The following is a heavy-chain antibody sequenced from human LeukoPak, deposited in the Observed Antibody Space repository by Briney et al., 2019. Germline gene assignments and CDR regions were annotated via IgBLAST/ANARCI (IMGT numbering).Heavy chain of an antibody. D-gene: IGHD3-3*01. V-gene: IGHV4-59*01. CDR2: IYYSGST. Sequence: PSETLSLTCTVSGGSLSSYYWSWIRQPPGKGLEWIGYIYYSGSTNYNPSLKSRVTISVDTSKNQFSLKLSSVTAADTAVYYCARGRYDFWSGYSGTNWFDPWGQGTLVTVSS. CDR3: ARGRYDFWSGYSGTNWFDP. J-gene: IGHJ5*02. CDR1: GGSLSSYY.